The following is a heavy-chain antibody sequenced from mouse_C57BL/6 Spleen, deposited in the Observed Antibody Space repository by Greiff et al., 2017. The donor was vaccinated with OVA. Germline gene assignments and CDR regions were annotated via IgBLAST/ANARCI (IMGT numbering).Heavy chain of an antibody. D-gene: IGHD1-1*01. Sequence: VQLQQSGPELVKPGASVKISCKASGYAFSSSWMNWVKQRPGKGLEWIGRIYPGDGDTNYNGKFKGKATLTADKSSSTAYMQLSSLTSEDSAVYFCALHYGSSHYYAMDYWGQGTSVTVSS. CDR3: ALHYGSSHYYAMDY. CDR2: IYPGDGDT. J-gene: IGHJ4*01. CDR1: GYAFSSSW. V-gene: IGHV1-82*01.